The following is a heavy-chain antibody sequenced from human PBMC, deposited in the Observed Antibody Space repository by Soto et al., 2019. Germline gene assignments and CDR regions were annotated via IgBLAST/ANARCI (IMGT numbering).Heavy chain of an antibody. D-gene: IGHD4-17*01. V-gene: IGHV4-31*03. CDR1: GGSIRSGGYY. Sequence: PSETLSLTCTVSGGSIRSGGYYWSWIRQHPGKGLEWIGYIYYTGSTYYNPSLKSRVTISVDTSKNQFSLKLSSVTAADTAVYYCARVPIPQTTTVVTPGWFDPWGQGTMVTVSS. CDR3: ARVPIPQTTTVVTPGWFDP. CDR2: IYYTGST. J-gene: IGHJ5*02.